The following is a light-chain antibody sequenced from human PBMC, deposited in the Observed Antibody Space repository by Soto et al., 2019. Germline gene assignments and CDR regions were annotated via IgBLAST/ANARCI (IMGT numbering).Light chain of an antibody. J-gene: IGLJ2*01. CDR3: SSYTSSRTHVV. CDR1: SADVGGYNF. CDR2: DVS. V-gene: IGLV2-14*03. Sequence: SVLTQPASVSGSPGQSITISCTGTSADVGGYNFVSWYQHHPGKAPKLMIYDVSNRPSGVSNRFSGSKSGNTASLTISGLQAEDEADYYCSSYTSSRTHVVFGGGTKLTVL.